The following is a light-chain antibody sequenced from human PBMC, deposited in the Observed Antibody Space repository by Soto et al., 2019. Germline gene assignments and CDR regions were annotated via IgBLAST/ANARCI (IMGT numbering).Light chain of an antibody. V-gene: IGLV2-23*02. CDR3: CSYAGSTTFYV. J-gene: IGLJ1*01. CDR2: EVN. CDR1: SSDVESYKL. Sequence: QSALTQPASVSESPGQSITISCTGISSDVESYKLVSWYQQHPDKAPKLMIYEVNKRPSGVSNRFSGSKSGNTASLTISGLQAEDEADYYCCSYAGSTTFYVFGTGTKLTVL.